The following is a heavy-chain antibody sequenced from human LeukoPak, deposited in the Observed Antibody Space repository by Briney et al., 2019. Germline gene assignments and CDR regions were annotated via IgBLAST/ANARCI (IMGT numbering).Heavy chain of an antibody. J-gene: IGHJ4*02. V-gene: IGHV3-9*01. D-gene: IGHD3-22*01. CDR3: AKTYYDVSSCYSAGVFAANYYFDY. Sequence: GRSLTLSCPPYGPTFDDYSTHWARHAPGKGRECDSGIIWKIGNIGYAHSVKGRFTISRDNAENSMYLQMKSLKTQDTDLYYCAKTYYDVSSCYSAGVFAANYYFDYWGQGTLVTVSS. CDR2: IIWKIGNI. CDR1: GPTFDDYS.